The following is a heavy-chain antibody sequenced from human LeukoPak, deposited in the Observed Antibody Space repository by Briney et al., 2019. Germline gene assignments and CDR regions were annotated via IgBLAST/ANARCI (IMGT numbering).Heavy chain of an antibody. CDR3: AGQYDYSTNNWFDP. CDR2: ISSSSSYI. Sequence: PGGSLRLSYAASGFTFSSYSMNWVRQAPGKGLEWVSSISSSSSYIYYADSVKGRFTISRDNAKNSLYLQMNSLRAEDTAVYYCAGQYDYSTNNWFDPWGQGTLVTVSS. D-gene: IGHD4-11*01. V-gene: IGHV3-21*01. CDR1: GFTFSSYS. J-gene: IGHJ5*02.